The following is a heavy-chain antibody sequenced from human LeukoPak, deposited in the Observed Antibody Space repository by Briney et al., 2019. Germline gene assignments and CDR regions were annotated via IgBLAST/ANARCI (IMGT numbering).Heavy chain of an antibody. J-gene: IGHJ3*02. CDR1: GYTFTGFY. CDR3: ARERGYCSSSSCYTSDAFDI. CDR2: INPNNGGT. Sequence: ASVKVSCKASGYTFTGFYIHWVRQAPGHGLEWMGWINPNNGGTKYAQRFQGRVTMTRDTSISTAYMELSRLRSDDSAVYYCARERGYCSSSSCYTSDAFDIWGQGTMVTVSS. D-gene: IGHD2-2*02. V-gene: IGHV1-2*02.